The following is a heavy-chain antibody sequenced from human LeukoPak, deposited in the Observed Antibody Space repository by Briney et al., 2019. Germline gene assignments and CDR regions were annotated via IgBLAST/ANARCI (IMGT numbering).Heavy chain of an antibody. CDR2: IYYNGST. J-gene: IGHJ3*02. Sequence: ASETLSLTCTVSGGSISSGGYYWSWIRQHPGKGLEWIGYIYYNGSTYYNPSLKSRVTISVDTSKNQFSLKLSSVSAADTAVYYCAGDQWNAFDIWGQGTMVTVSS. V-gene: IGHV4-31*03. D-gene: IGHD6-19*01. CDR3: AGDQWNAFDI. CDR1: GGSISSGGYY.